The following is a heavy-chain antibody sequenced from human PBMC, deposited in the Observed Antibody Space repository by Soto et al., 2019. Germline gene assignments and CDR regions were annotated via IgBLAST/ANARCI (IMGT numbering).Heavy chain of an antibody. J-gene: IGHJ4*02. CDR3: ARWEQPLFDY. CDR2: ISSDGNHK. CDR1: GFSVSAYT. Sequence: QVQLVESGGGVVQPGRSLRLSCAASGFSVSAYTVHWVHQAPGKGLEWVAVISSDGNHKYYTDSVKGRFAISRDTSTNTVFLQMSSLGPEDTAVYYCARWEQPLFDYWGQGTLVTVSS. V-gene: IGHV3-30*09. D-gene: IGHD1-1*01.